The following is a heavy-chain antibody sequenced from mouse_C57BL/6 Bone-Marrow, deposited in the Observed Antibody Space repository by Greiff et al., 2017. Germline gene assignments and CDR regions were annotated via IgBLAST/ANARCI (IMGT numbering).Heavy chain of an antibody. V-gene: IGHV1-76*01. Sequence: QVQLQQSGPELVKPGASVKLSCKASGYTFTDYYINWVKQRPGQGLEWIARIYPGSGNTYYNEKFKGKATLTAEKSSSTAYMQLGSLTSEDSAVYFCASSSLWYLDVWGTGTTVTVSS. CDR1: GYTFTDYY. D-gene: IGHD1-3*01. J-gene: IGHJ1*03. CDR3: ASSSLWYLDV. CDR2: IYPGSGNT.